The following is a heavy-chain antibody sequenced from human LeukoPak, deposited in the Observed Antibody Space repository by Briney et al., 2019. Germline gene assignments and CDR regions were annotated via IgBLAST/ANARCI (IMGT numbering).Heavy chain of an antibody. Sequence: ASVKVSCKASGGTFGSYGISWLRQAPGQGLEWMGGITPMFGAPKYAQKFQDRVAITTDVSTSTAYMELSRLRSEDTAVYCCAREITVIRGSRDAFNIWGQGTMVTVSS. V-gene: IGHV1-69*05. CDR3: AREITVIRGSRDAFNI. J-gene: IGHJ3*02. CDR1: GGTFGSYG. D-gene: IGHD3-22*01. CDR2: ITPMFGAP.